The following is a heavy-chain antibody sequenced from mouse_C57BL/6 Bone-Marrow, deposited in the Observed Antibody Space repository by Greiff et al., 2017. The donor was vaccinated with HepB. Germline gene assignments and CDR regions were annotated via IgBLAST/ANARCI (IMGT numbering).Heavy chain of an antibody. J-gene: IGHJ1*03. V-gene: IGHV1-69*01. Sequence: QVPLQQPGAELVMPGASVKLSCKASGYTFTSYWMHWVKQRPGQGLEWIGEIDPSDSYTNYNQKFKGKSTLTVDKSSSTAYMQRSSLTSEDSAVYYCARGLRRYFDVWGTGTTVTVSS. D-gene: IGHD2-2*01. CDR1: GYTFTSYW. CDR2: IDPSDSYT. CDR3: ARGLRRYFDV.